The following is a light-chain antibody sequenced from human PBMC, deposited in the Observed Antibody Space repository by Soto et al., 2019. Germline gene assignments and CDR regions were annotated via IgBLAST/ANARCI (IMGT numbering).Light chain of an antibody. CDR2: GAS. J-gene: IGKJ1*01. Sequence: EIVLTQSPGTLSLSPGERATLSCRASQSVSRNYLAWYQQKPGQAPRLLIYGASSRATGIPDRFSGSGSGTDFSLTISRLEPEDFAVYYFQQYGTSRTFGQGTKVELK. CDR1: QSVSRNY. CDR3: QQYGTSRT. V-gene: IGKV3-20*01.